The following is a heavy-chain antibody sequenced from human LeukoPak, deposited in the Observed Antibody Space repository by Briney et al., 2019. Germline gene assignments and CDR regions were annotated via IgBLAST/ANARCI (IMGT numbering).Heavy chain of an antibody. V-gene: IGHV3-23*01. CDR2: ISGSGGST. Sequence: PGGSLRLSCAASGFTFSSYGMSWVRQAPGKGLEWVSAISGSGGSTYYADSVKGRFTISRDNSKNTLYLQMNSLRAEDTAVYYCAFLFSSSSVLGYFDYWGQGTLVTVSS. D-gene: IGHD6-13*01. CDR1: GFTFSSYG. CDR3: AFLFSSSSVLGYFDY. J-gene: IGHJ4*02.